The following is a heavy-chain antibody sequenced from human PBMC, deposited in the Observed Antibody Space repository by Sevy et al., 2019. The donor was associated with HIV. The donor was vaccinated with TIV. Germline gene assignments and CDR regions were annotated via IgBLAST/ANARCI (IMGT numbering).Heavy chain of an antibody. CDR1: GGTFSSYA. D-gene: IGHD3-3*01. J-gene: IGHJ4*02. CDR2: IIPIFGTA. V-gene: IGHV1-69*13. Sequence: ASVKVSCKASGGTFSSYAISWVRQAPGQGLEWMGGIIPIFGTANYAQKFQGRVTITADESTSTAYMELSSLRSEDTAVYYCARTEDTHKNQDFWSGYYPFDYWGQGTLVTVSS. CDR3: ARTEDTHKNQDFWSGYYPFDY.